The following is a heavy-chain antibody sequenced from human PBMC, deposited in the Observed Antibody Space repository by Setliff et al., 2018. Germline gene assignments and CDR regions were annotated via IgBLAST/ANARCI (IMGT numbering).Heavy chain of an antibody. V-gene: IGHV3-7*01. CDR2: IKQDGSEK. Sequence: LSCAASGLTFSSYWMSWVRQAPGKGLEWVANIKQDGSEKYYVDSVKGRFTISRDNSKNTLYLQMNSLRPEDTAVYYCARTCSGSGCYAGLESWGQGTPVTVSS. J-gene: IGHJ4*02. CDR1: GLTFSSYW. CDR3: ARTCSGSGCYAGLES. D-gene: IGHD2-15*01.